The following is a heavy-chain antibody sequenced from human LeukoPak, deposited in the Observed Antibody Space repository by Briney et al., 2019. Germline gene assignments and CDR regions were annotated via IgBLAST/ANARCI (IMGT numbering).Heavy chain of an antibody. D-gene: IGHD3-16*01. CDR2: LFWNDDK. J-gene: IGHJ4*02. CDR3: ARVHHEGVFGGVIFWPFDS. CDR1: GFSLSTSGVG. V-gene: IGHV2-5*01. Sequence: SGPTQVNPTQTLTLTCTFSGFSLSTSGVGVGWIRQPPGKALEWLAVLFWNDDKRYSPSLRGRLTITKDTSKNQVVLIMTNMDAVDTATYYCARVHHEGVFGGVIFWPFDSWGQGTLVTVSS.